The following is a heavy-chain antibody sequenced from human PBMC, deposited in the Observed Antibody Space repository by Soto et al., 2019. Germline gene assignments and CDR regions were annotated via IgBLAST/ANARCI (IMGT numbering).Heavy chain of an antibody. V-gene: IGHV1-3*01. CDR3: AREVDTAMVPNFDY. CDR1: GYTFTSYA. J-gene: IGHJ4*02. Sequence: ASVKVSCKASGYTFTSYAMHWVRQAPGQRLEWMGWINAGNGNRKYSQKFQGRVTITADKSTSTAYMELSSLRSEDTAVYYCAREVDTAMVPNFDYWGQGTLVTVSS. D-gene: IGHD5-18*01. CDR2: INAGNGNR.